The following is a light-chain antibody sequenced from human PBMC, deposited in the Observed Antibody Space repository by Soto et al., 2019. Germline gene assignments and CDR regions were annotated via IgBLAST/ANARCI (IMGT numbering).Light chain of an antibody. CDR2: DVS. Sequence: QSALTQPASVSGSPGQSNTISCTGTSSDVGGYNFVSWYQLHPGKAPKLMIYDVSNRPSGVSDRFSGSKSGNTASLTISGLQAEDEADYYCSSYASSSSYVFGIGTKLTVL. CDR3: SSYASSSSYV. V-gene: IGLV2-14*01. J-gene: IGLJ1*01. CDR1: SSDVGGYNF.